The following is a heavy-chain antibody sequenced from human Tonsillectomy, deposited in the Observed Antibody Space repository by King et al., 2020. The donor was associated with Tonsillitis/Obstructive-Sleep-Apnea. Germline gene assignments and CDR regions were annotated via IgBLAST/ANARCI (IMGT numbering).Heavy chain of an antibody. CDR2: IRSKPYGGTT. J-gene: IGHJ4*02. Sequence: GQLVQSGGGLVQSGRSLRLSCTASGFIFGDYAMSWVRQAPGRGLEWVGFIRSKPYGGTTEYAASVRGRFTISRDDSKNIAYLQMNSLKTEDIAVYYCTRIGYDYVWGSYRFDQWGQGTLVTVSS. CDR1: GFIFGDYA. D-gene: IGHD3-16*02. CDR3: TRIGYDYVWGSYRFDQ. V-gene: IGHV3-49*04.